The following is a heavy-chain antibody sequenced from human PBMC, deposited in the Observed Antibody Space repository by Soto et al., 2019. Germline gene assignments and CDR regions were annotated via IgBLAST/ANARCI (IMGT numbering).Heavy chain of an antibody. V-gene: IGHV3-74*01. CDR2: IDKDGTRR. D-gene: IGHD2-15*01. CDR1: GFTFGDYW. Sequence: GGSLRLSCAASGFTFGDYWMHWVRQAPGKGLEWVTHIDKDGTRRTYADSVRGRFSISRDNVENVLYLQMNSLRAEDTAVYYCVRDCCGVPYDKWGQGTVVTVSS. J-gene: IGHJ4*02. CDR3: VRDCCGVPYDK.